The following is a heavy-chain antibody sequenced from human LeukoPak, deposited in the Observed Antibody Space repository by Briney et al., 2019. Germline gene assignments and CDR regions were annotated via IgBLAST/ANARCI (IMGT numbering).Heavy chain of an antibody. J-gene: IGHJ6*02. V-gene: IGHV3-33*01. Sequence: GGSLRLSFAASGFTFSSYGMHWVRQAPGKGLEGVAVIWYDGSNKYYADSVKGRFTISRDNSKNTLYLQMNSLRAEDTAVYYCASGDYYGLYYGMDVWGQGTTVTVSS. CDR3: ASGDYYGLYYGMDV. CDR1: GFTFSSYG. CDR2: IWYDGSNK. D-gene: IGHD3-10*01.